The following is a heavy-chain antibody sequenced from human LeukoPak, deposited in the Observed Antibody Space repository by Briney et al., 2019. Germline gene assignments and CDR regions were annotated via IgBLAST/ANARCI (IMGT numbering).Heavy chain of an antibody. D-gene: IGHD1-26*01. Sequence: ASVKVSCKASGYTFTGYYMHWVRQAPGQGLEWMGWINPNSGGTNYAQKFQGRVTMTRDTSISTAYMELSRLRSDDTAVYYCARARGRVVGATYFDYWGQGTLVTVSS. J-gene: IGHJ4*02. CDR1: GYTFTGYY. CDR3: ARARGRVVGATYFDY. CDR2: INPNSGGT. V-gene: IGHV1-2*02.